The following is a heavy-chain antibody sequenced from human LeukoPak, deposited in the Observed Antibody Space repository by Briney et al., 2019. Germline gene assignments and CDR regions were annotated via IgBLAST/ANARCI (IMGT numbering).Heavy chain of an antibody. CDR1: GYTLTVLS. J-gene: IGHJ4*02. CDR3: ATSSGELLGREFDY. V-gene: IGHV1-24*01. CDR2: FDPEDGET. D-gene: IGHD1-26*01. Sequence: ASVKVSCKVSGYTLTVLSMHWVRQAPGEGLEWMGGFDPEDGETIYAEKFQGRVTMTEDTSIETAYMELSSLRSEDTAVYYCATSSGELLGREFDYWGQGTLVTVSS.